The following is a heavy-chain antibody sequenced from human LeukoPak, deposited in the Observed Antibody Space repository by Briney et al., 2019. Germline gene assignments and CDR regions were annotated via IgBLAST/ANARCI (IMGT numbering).Heavy chain of an antibody. J-gene: IGHJ4*02. CDR3: ARVGSYYDSSGYPTPFDY. CDR1: GYTFTSYY. D-gene: IGHD3-22*01. CDR2: INPSGGST. V-gene: IGHV1-46*01. Sequence: ASVRVSCKASGYTFTSYYMHWVRQAPGQGLEWMGIINPSGGSTSYAQKFQGRVTMTRDTSTSTVYMELSSLRSEDTAVYYCARVGSYYDSSGYPTPFDYWGQGTLVTVSS.